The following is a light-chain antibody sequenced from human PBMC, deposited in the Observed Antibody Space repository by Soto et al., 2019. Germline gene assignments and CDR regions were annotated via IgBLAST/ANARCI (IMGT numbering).Light chain of an antibody. CDR1: QSVSSTY. V-gene: IGKV3-20*01. J-gene: IGKJ2*01. Sequence: DIVLTQTPGTLSLSRGERATLSCRASQSVSSTYLAWYQHKPGQAPRLLIYGASSRATGIPDRFSGSGAGTDFALTISRLEREDFAVYYCLQYDRSPYTFGQGAKVDNK. CDR3: LQYDRSPYT. CDR2: GAS.